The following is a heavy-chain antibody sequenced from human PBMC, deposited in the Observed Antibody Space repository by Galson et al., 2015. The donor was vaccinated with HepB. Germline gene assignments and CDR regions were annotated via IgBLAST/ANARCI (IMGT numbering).Heavy chain of an antibody. CDR3: ASGVDY. J-gene: IGHJ4*02. CDR1: GFTFSSYS. Sequence: SLRLSCAASGFTFSSYSMNWVRQAPGKGLEWVSHITSSSSSRYYADSVKGRFTISRDNARNSLYLQMNSLRAEDTAEYYCASGVDYWGQGTLVTVSS. V-gene: IGHV3-48*01. CDR2: ITSSSSSR.